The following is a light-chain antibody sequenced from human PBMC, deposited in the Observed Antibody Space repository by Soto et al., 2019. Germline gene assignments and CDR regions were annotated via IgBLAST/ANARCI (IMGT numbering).Light chain of an antibody. CDR2: EVG. CDR1: SSDVGGYNY. Sequence: QSVLAQPASVSGSPGQSITISCTGTSSDVGGYNYVSWYQQHPGKAPKLMIYEVGNRPSGVSNRFSGSKSGNTASLTISGLQAEDEADYYCSSYTSSSLEVFGTGTKVTVL. V-gene: IGLV2-14*01. J-gene: IGLJ1*01. CDR3: SSYTSSSLEV.